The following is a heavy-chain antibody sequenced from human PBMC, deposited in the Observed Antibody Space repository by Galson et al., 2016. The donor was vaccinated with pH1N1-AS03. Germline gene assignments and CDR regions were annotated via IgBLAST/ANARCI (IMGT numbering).Heavy chain of an antibody. CDR2: INQGGSET. V-gene: IGHV3-7*03. CDR3: ARADCGSADY. Sequence: SLRLSCAASGFIFSNYWMSWVRQAPGKGLESVANINQGGSETYYVDSVKGRFTIFRDNAKNSLYLPMNSLRADDPAVYYCARADCGSADYWGQGTLVSVSS. CDR1: GFIFSNYW. J-gene: IGHJ4*02. D-gene: IGHD4/OR15-4a*01.